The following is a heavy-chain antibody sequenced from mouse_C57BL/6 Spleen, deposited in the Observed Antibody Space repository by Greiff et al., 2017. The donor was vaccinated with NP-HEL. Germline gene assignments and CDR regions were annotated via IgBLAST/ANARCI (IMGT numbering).Heavy chain of an antibody. V-gene: IGHV5-6*01. CDR3: ARHDGYHWYFDV. J-gene: IGHJ1*03. D-gene: IGHD2-3*01. Sequence: DVHLVESGGDLVKPGGSLKLSCAASGFTFSSYGMSWVRQTPDKRLEWVATISSGGSYTYYPDSVKGRFTISRDNAKNTLYLQMSSLKSEDTAMYYCARHDGYHWYFDVWGTGTTVTVSS. CDR2: ISSGGSYT. CDR1: GFTFSSYG.